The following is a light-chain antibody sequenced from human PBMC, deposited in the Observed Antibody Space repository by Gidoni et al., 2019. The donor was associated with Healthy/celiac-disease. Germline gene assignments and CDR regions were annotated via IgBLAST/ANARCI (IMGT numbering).Light chain of an antibody. Sequence: QSALTQPASVSGSPGQSITISCTGTSSDVGGYNYVSWYQQHPGKAPKLMIYEVSNRPSGVSNRFSGSKSGNTASLTISGLQAEDEAAYYCSSYRSSSTLYVFGIGTKVTVL. V-gene: IGLV2-14*01. CDR1: SSDVGGYNY. CDR3: SSYRSSSTLYV. CDR2: EVS. J-gene: IGLJ1*01.